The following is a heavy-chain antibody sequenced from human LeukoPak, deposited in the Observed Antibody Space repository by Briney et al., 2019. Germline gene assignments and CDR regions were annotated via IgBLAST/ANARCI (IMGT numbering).Heavy chain of an antibody. CDR3: AIRVGATLDY. CDR1: GGSFSGYY. CDR2: INHSGST. J-gene: IGHJ4*02. D-gene: IGHD1-26*01. Sequence: SETLSPTCAVYGGSFSGYYWSWIRQPPGKGLEWIGEINHSGSTNYNPSLKSRVTISVDTSKNQSSLKLSSVTAADTAVYYCAIRVGATLDYWGQGTLVTVSS. V-gene: IGHV4-34*01.